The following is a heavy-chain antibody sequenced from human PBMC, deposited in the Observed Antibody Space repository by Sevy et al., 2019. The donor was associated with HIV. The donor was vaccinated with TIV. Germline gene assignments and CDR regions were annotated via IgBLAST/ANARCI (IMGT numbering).Heavy chain of an antibody. Sequence: ASVKVSCKASGYTFTSYGISWVRQAPGQGLEWMGWISAYNGNTNYAQKLQGRVTMTTDTSTSTAYMELRSLRSDDTALYYCARRYSSGWDFDYWGQGTLVTVSS. CDR2: ISAYNGNT. CDR3: ARRYSSGWDFDY. V-gene: IGHV1-18*01. CDR1: GYTFTSYG. D-gene: IGHD6-19*01. J-gene: IGHJ4*02.